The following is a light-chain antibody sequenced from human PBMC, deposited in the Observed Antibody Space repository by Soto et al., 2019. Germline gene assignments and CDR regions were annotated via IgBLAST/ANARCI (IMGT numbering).Light chain of an antibody. Sequence: DIQLTQSPSAMSASVGDRVIITCRSSRAISNYLAWFQQKPGQAPKRLIYAASTLQSGVPSRFSGSGSGTEFSLTIDTLEPEDFATYFCLQHKTYQWTFGQGTKVEIK. CDR3: LQHKTYQWT. CDR2: AAS. J-gene: IGKJ1*01. V-gene: IGKV1-17*03. CDR1: RAISNY.